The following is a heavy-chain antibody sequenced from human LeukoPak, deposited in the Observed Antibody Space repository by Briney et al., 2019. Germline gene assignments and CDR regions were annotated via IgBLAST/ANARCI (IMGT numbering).Heavy chain of an antibody. D-gene: IGHD5-24*01. CDR3: ARGDGYNSNPDY. J-gene: IGHJ4*02. CDR1: GGSIGSGGYY. V-gene: IGHV4-31*03. Sequence: SETLSLTCTVSGGSIGSGGYYWSWIRQHPGKGLEWIGYIYYSGSTYYNPSLKSRVTISVDTSKNQFSLKLSSVTAADTAVYYCARGDGYNSNPDYWGQGTLVTVSS. CDR2: IYYSGST.